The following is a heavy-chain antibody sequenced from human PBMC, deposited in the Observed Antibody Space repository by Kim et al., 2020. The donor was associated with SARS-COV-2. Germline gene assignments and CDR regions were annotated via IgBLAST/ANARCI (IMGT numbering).Heavy chain of an antibody. D-gene: IGHD6-13*01. CDR3: AKGDSIRGYVV. Sequence: GGSLRLSCVASGFTFSNYYMTWVRQAPGRGLEWVSSISGSGRPTYYADSVKGRFTISRDNSKNTLQLQMNSLGGEDTAVYYCAKGDSIRGYVVWGQGILVTVSS. V-gene: IGHV3-23*01. CDR2: ISGSGRPT. J-gene: IGHJ4*02. CDR1: GFTFSNYY.